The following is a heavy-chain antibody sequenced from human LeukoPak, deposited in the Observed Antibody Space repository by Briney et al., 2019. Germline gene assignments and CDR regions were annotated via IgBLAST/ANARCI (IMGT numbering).Heavy chain of an antibody. CDR2: ITSSSSYI. V-gene: IGHV3-21*01. Sequence: GGSLRLSCAVSGFTFSSYSMNWVRQAPGKGLEWVSSITSSSSYIYYADSVKGRFTISRDNAKNSLYLQMNSLRAEDTAVYYCARPHCSSTSCYGHYFQHWGQGTLVTVSS. J-gene: IGHJ1*01. CDR3: ARPHCSSTSCYGHYFQH. CDR1: GFTFSSYS. D-gene: IGHD2-2*01.